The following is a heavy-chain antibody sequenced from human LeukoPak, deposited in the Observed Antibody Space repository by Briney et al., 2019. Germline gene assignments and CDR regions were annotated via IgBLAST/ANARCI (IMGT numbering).Heavy chain of an antibody. D-gene: IGHD3-3*01. Sequence: GGSLRLSCAASGFTFTTFSMTWVRQAPGKGREWVANIKQEGGEKYYVDSLKGRFTVSRDNDKNSLYLERSSVRAEDTAVYYCARINAQSHNFGSGYPHGWVDPWGQRTLCTVSS. V-gene: IGHV3-7*01. CDR3: ARINAQSHNFGSGYPHGWVDP. CDR2: IKQEGGEK. J-gene: IGHJ5*02. CDR1: GFTFTTFS.